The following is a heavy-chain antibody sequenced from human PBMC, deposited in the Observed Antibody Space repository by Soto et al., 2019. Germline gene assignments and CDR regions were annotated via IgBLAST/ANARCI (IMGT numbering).Heavy chain of an antibody. D-gene: IGHD3-22*01. CDR1: GFTFSSYA. CDR3: AKDRDSSGYYYQNY. V-gene: IGHV3-23*01. CDR2: ISGTGDST. Sequence: PGGSLRLSCAASGFTFSSYAMSWVRQAPGKGLEWVSAISGTGDSTYYADSVKGRFTISRDNSKNTLYLQINSLRAEDTAVYYCAKDRDSSGYYYQNYWGQGTLVTVSS. J-gene: IGHJ4*02.